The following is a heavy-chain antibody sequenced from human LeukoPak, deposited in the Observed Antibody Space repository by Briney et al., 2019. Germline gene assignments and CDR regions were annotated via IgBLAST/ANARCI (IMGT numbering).Heavy chain of an antibody. Sequence: GGSLRLSCTASGFTFSSYEMNWVRQAPGKGLEWVSYVSSSGSTIYYADSVKGRFTISRDNAKNSLYLQMNSLRAEDTAVYYCTRDQAYYDSSGYPHYWYFDLRGRGTLVTVSS. CDR3: TRDQAYYDSSGYPHYWYFDL. D-gene: IGHD3-22*01. CDR1: GFTFSSYE. CDR2: VSSSGSTI. V-gene: IGHV3-48*03. J-gene: IGHJ2*01.